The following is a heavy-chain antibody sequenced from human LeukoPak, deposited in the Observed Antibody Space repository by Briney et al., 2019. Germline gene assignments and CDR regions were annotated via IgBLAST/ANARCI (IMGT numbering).Heavy chain of an antibody. CDR2: ISYDGSNK. CDR3: ARDRRGDPDAFDI. Sequence: GGSLRLSCAASGFTFSSYGMHWVRQAPGKGLEWVAVISYDGSNKYYADSVKGRFTISRDNAKNSLYLQMNSLRAEDTAVYYCARDRRGDPDAFDIWGQGTMVTVSS. V-gene: IGHV3-30*03. D-gene: IGHD4-17*01. CDR1: GFTFSSYG. J-gene: IGHJ3*02.